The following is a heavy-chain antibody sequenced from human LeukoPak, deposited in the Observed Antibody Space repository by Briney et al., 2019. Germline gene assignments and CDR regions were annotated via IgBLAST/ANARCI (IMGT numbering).Heavy chain of an antibody. J-gene: IGHJ5*02. D-gene: IGHD6-13*01. CDR3: ARDRGSSRFFDP. V-gene: IGHV4-4*07. CDR2: IYSSGSI. Sequence: SETPSLTCTVSGGSISNYYWGLIRQPAPEGLEWIGRIYSSGSINYNPSLKRDVTMSVDASKNQFSLKLSSVTAADTAVYYCARDRGSSRFFDPWGQGILVTVSS. CDR1: GGSISNYY.